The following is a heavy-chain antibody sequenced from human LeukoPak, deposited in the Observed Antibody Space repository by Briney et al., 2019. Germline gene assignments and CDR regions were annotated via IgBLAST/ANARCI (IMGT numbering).Heavy chain of an antibody. Sequence: GGSLRLSCAASGFTFGSYAMSWVRQAPGKGLEWVSAISASGISTYYADSVKGRFTISRDKSENTLYLQMNSLRAEDTAVYYCANTGGTFDYWGQGTLVTVSS. D-gene: IGHD3-10*01. CDR1: GFTFGSYA. J-gene: IGHJ4*02. V-gene: IGHV3-23*01. CDR2: ISASGIST. CDR3: ANTGGTFDY.